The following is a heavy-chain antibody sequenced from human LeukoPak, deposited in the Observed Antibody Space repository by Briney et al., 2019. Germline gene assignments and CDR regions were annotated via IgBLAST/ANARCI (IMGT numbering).Heavy chain of an antibody. Sequence: GGSLRLSCAASGFTFSSYLMHWVRQVPGKGLVWVSRIKSDGSSTSYADSVKGRFTISRDNVKNTLYLQMNSLRAEDTAVYYCARLPRKDYYDSSGYFDYWGQGTLVTVSS. V-gene: IGHV3-74*01. CDR3: ARLPRKDYYDSSGYFDY. J-gene: IGHJ4*02. CDR2: IKSDGSST. D-gene: IGHD3-22*01. CDR1: GFTFSSYL.